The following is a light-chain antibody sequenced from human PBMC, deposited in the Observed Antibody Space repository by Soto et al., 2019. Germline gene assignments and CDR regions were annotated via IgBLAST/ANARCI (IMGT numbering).Light chain of an antibody. CDR1: QGVRKY. V-gene: IGKV1-33*01. CDR3: QQYDYVPLT. CDR2: AAS. Sequence: DIQMTQSPSSLSASVGDRVIITCQASQGVRKYVNLYQQKRGTAPKLLIYAASNLETGVPSRFSGSGGETDFTFTINSRQPEDIATYYCQQYDYVPLTFGGGTKVEIK. J-gene: IGKJ4*01.